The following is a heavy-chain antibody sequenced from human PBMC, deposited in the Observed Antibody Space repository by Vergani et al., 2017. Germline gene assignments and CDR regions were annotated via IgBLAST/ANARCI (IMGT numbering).Heavy chain of an antibody. D-gene: IGHD1-14*01. CDR3: ARMRRSGLDF. V-gene: IGHV7-4-1*02. J-gene: IGHJ4*02. Sequence: QVQLVHSGSELKTPGASVKISCKASNYIFTYHAIHWVRQAPGQGLEWMGLINTRTGDPKFAQGFSGRFVFSLNTPVTTAHLQISSLKAEDTAIYYCARMRRSGLDFWGQGTLVTVSS. CDR2: INTRTGDP. CDR1: NYIFTYHA.